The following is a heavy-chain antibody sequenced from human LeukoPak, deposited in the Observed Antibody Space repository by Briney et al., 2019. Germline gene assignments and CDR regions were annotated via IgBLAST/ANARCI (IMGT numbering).Heavy chain of an antibody. CDR2: IIPIFGTA. CDR3: ARDKEFIVGATWSWFDP. J-gene: IGHJ5*02. Sequence: SVKVSCKASGGTFSSYAISWVRQAPGQGLEWMGGIIPIFGTANYAQKFQGRVTITADESTSTAYMELSSLRSEDTAVYYCARDKEFIVGATWSWFDPWGQGTLVTVSS. D-gene: IGHD1-26*01. CDR1: GGTFSSYA. V-gene: IGHV1-69*13.